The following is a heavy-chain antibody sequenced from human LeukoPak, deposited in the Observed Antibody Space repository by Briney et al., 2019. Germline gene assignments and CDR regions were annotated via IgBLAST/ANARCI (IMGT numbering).Heavy chain of an antibody. CDR1: GGTFSSYA. CDR3: SRSRSGSCSTL. J-gene: IGHJ4*02. CDR2: IIPILGIA. Sequence: SVTVSCKASGGTFSSYAISWVRQPPGQGLEWVGRIIPILGIANNAQKVQGRVTITADKYTSKAYMYLSRLSSEDTDVYFCSRSRSGSCSTLWGQGTLVTVSS. D-gene: IGHD2-15*01. V-gene: IGHV1-69*04.